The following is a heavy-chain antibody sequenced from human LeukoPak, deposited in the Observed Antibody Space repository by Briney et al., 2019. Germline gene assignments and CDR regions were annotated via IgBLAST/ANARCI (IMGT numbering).Heavy chain of an antibody. V-gene: IGHV4-4*07. CDR2: IYTSGST. Sequence: SETLSLTCAVYGGSFSGYYWSWIRQPAGKGLEWIGRIYTSGSTNYNPFLKSRVTMSVDTSKNQFSLKLSSVTAADTAVYYCARDPGIVGASAPYYYYYGMDVWGQGTTVTVSS. CDR1: GGSFSGYY. CDR3: ARDPGIVGASAPYYYYYGMDV. J-gene: IGHJ6*02. D-gene: IGHD1-26*01.